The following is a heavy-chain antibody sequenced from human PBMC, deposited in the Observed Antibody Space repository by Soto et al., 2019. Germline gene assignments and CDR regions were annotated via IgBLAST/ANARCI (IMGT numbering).Heavy chain of an antibody. CDR3: THVFSVAHPYSYF. V-gene: IGHV3-15*07. CDR2: IKSQAGGWTI. J-gene: IGHJ4*02. CDR1: GITFIYAW. Sequence: EVQLVESGGGLVKPGGSLRLSCAASGITFIYAWMDWVRQAPGKRLEWVGRIKSQAGGWTIDYAAPVKGRFTISRDDSKNTVYLHMDRLKTADTAVYYCTHVFSVAHPYSYFWGQGPLVTVSS. D-gene: IGHD3-9*01.